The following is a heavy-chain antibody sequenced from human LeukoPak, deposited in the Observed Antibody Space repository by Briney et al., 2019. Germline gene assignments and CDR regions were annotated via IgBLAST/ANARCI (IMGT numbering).Heavy chain of an antibody. CDR2: INHSGST. CDR1: GGSFSGYY. J-gene: IGHJ4*02. D-gene: IGHD6-6*01. V-gene: IGHV4-34*01. CDR3: ARGRGVAARRYFDY. Sequence: PSETLSLTCAVYGGSFSGYYWSWIRQPPGKGLEWIGEINHSGSTNYNPSLKSRVTISVDTSKNQSSLKLSSVTAADTAVYYCARGRGVAARRYFDYWGQGTLVTVSS.